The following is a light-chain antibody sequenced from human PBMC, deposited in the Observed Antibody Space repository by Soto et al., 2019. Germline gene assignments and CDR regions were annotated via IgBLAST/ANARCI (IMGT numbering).Light chain of an antibody. CDR3: QQADRFPHT. CDR2: GAS. CDR1: QNIDNW. Sequence: DLQMTQSPSFVSASIGDRVTITCRASQNIDNWLAWYQQQPGRAPKLLISGASTLQTGVPSRFSGSGSGTEFTLTISSLQPEDFATYYCQQADRFPHTFGQGTKLEIK. J-gene: IGKJ2*01. V-gene: IGKV1-12*01.